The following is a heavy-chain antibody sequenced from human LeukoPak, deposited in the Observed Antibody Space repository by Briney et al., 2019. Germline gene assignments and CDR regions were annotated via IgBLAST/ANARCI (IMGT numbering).Heavy chain of an antibody. J-gene: IGHJ4*02. V-gene: IGHV3-23*01. Sequence: HTGGSLRLSCAASGFTFSSYAMSWVRQAPGKGLEWVSGISGSGSTNYADSVKGRFTISRDNSKKTLYLQMNSLRAEDTAIYYCAKAQRPPILYYFDYWGQGTLVTVSS. CDR1: GFTFSSYA. CDR2: ISGSGST. D-gene: IGHD6-25*01. CDR3: AKAQRPPILYYFDY.